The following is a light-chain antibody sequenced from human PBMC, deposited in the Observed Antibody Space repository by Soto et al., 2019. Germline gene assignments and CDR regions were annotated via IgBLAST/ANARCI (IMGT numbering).Light chain of an antibody. CDR2: QVS. CDR3: MQPPHWPPT. CDR1: QGLVYGDGNTS. J-gene: IGKJ1*01. Sequence: DVVLTPSPLSLPVTLGQPASISCRSSQGLVYGDGNTSLNWFHQRPGQPPRRLLSQVSVRDSGVPDRFSGSGSGTDFTLTISRVEAEDVGFYYCMQPPHWPPTFGQGTLVEIK. V-gene: IGKV2-30*01.